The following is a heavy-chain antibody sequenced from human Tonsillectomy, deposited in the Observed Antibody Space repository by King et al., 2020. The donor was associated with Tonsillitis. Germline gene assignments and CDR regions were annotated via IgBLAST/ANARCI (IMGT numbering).Heavy chain of an antibody. CDR2: ISYNGSNK. J-gene: IGHJ4*02. CDR1: GFTFSIYA. Sequence: VQLVESGGGVVQPGRSLRLSCAASGFTFSIYAMHWVRQAPGKGLEWVTLISYNGSNKYYADSVKGRFTISRDNSKNTLYLQMNSLRAEDTAVYYCAKDLSTVYTAMEYWGQGTLVTVSP. V-gene: IGHV3-30*18. CDR3: AKDLSTVYTAMEY. D-gene: IGHD5-18*01.